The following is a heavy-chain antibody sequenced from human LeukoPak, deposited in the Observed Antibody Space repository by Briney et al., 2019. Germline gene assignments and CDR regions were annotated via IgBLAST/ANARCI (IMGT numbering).Heavy chain of an antibody. J-gene: IGHJ5*02. CDR1: GGSISSSNYY. D-gene: IGHD3-22*01. Sequence: SETLSLTCTVSGGSISSSNYYWGWIRQPPGKGLEWIGSIYYSGSTNYNPSLKSRVTISVDTSKNQFSLKLSSVTAADTAVYYCARVEYYDSSGYYYLWFDPWGQGTLVTVSS. CDR2: IYYSGST. CDR3: ARVEYYDSSGYYYLWFDP. V-gene: IGHV4-39*07.